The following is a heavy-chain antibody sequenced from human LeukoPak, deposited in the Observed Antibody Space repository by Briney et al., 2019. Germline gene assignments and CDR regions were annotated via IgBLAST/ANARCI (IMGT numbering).Heavy chain of an antibody. CDR2: INHSGST. V-gene: IGHV4-34*01. CDR3: ARDLQDIVVVPAARGDYYYYMDV. CDR1: GGSFSGYY. D-gene: IGHD2-2*01. J-gene: IGHJ6*03. Sequence: SETLSLTCAVYGGSFSGYYWSWIRQPPGKGLEWIGEINHSGSTNYNPSLKSRVTMSVDTSKNQFSLKLSSVTAADTAVYYCARDLQDIVVVPAARGDYYYYMDVWGKGTTVTVSS.